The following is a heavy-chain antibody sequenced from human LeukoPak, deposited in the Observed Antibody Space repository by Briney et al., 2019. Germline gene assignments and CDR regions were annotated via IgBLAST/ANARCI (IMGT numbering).Heavy chain of an antibody. CDR1: GGSISTRYYS. D-gene: IGHD3-10*01. CDR3: ASLYFYGSGSFPNY. J-gene: IGHJ4*02. CDR2: IHDSGST. Sequence: PSETLSLTCAVSGGSISTRYYSWGWIRQPPGKGLEWIGTIHDSGSTYYSPSLKSQVTISVDTSNNQFSLKLSSVTAGDTAVYYCASLYFYGSGSFPNYWGQGILVTVST. V-gene: IGHV4-39*01.